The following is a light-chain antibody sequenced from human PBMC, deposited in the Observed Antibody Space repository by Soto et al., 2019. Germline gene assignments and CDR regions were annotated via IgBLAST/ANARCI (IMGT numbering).Light chain of an antibody. Sequence: EIVMTQSPATLSVSPGERATLSCRASQSVGTNLAWYQQKPGQAPRLLIYGASTRATDIPARFSGSGSGTEFTLTISSLQSEDFAVYYCQHYSNWLWTFGQGTKVEIK. CDR3: QHYSNWLWT. V-gene: IGKV3-15*01. J-gene: IGKJ1*01. CDR1: QSVGTN. CDR2: GAS.